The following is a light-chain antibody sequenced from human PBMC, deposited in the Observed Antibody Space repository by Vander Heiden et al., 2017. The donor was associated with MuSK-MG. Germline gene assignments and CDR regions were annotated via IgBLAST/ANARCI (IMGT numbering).Light chain of an antibody. V-gene: IGKV4-1*01. J-gene: IGKJ3*01. Sequence: DIVMTQSPDSLGVSLGERATINCKSSQSVFYSSNKRDYLAWYQQKPGQSPKLLFYWASTRESGVPDRFSGSGSGTDFTLTISSLQAEDVAVYYCQQDDSAPFTFGHGTKVDFK. CDR2: WAS. CDR1: QSVFYSSNKRDY. CDR3: QQDDSAPFT.